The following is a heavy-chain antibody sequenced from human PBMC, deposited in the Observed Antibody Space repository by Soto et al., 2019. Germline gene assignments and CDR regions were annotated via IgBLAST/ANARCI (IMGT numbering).Heavy chain of an antibody. V-gene: IGHV3-23*01. CDR2: ISARGGST. D-gene: IGHD2-2*01. J-gene: IGHJ6*02. CDR3: ARDPPNDKTQLDYGMDV. CDR1: GFTFSSYT. Sequence: EVQLLESGGGLGQGGGSLKLSCAASGFTFSSYTMNWVRRAPGRGWEWFSLISARGGSTYYADSVKGRFTISRDNSKNTLYLQMNSLRAEDTGVYYCARDPPNDKTQLDYGMDVWGQGTAVTVSS.